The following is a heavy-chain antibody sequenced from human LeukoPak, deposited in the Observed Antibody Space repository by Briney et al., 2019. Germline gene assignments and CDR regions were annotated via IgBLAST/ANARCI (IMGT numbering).Heavy chain of an antibody. D-gene: IGHD3-22*01. CDR2: IDSSSSSI. CDR3: AKIVVAKSGFDP. Sequence: GGSLRLSCAASGFTFSSYSMNWVRQAPGKGLEWVSYIDSSSSSIYYTDSVKGRFTISRDNAKNSLYLQMNSLRAEDTAVYYCAKIVVAKSGFDPWGQGTLVTVSS. J-gene: IGHJ5*02. CDR1: GFTFSSYS. V-gene: IGHV3-48*04.